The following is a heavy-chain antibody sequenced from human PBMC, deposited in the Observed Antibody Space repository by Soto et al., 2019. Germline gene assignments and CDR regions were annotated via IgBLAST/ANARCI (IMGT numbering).Heavy chain of an antibody. CDR3: AWNNGWYYYYYMDV. J-gene: IGHJ6*03. V-gene: IGHV4-34*01. CDR2: INHSGST. CDR1: GGSFSGYY. Sequence: QVQLNQWGAGLLKPSETLSLTCAVYGGSFSGYYWSWIRQPPGKGLEWIGEINHSGSTNHNPSLKSRVTISVDTSKNLFSLKLNSVTAADTAVYYCAWNNGWYYYYYMDVWGNGTKVTVSS. D-gene: IGHD2-8*01.